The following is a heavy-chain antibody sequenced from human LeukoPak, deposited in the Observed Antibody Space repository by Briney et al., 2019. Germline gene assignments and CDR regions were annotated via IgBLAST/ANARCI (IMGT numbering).Heavy chain of an antibody. CDR2: IYYSGST. CDR1: GGSISSYY. CDR3: ARGAYDFWSGFQYYFDY. D-gene: IGHD3-3*01. J-gene: IGHJ4*02. V-gene: IGHV4-59*01. Sequence: KPSETLSLTSTVSGGSISSYYWSWIRQPPGKGLEWIEHIYYSGSTNYNPSLKSRVTISVDTSKNQFSLKLSSVTAADTAVYYCARGAYDFWSGFQYYFDYWGQGTLVTVSS.